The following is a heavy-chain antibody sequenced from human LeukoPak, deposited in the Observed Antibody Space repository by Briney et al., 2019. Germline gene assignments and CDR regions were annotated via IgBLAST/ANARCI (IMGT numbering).Heavy chain of an antibody. V-gene: IGHV3-53*01. CDR3: ARRGLYSGGWPRYDAFDI. CDR2: IYSNGKT. D-gene: IGHD6-19*01. Sequence: GGSLRLSCAASGLTVSSNFMSWVRQAPGKGLQWVSDIYSNGKTYHADSVKGRFTISRDNSKNTLYLQMNSLTAEDTAVYFSARRGLYSGGWPRYDAFDIWGHGAMVIVSS. CDR1: GLTVSSNF. J-gene: IGHJ3*02.